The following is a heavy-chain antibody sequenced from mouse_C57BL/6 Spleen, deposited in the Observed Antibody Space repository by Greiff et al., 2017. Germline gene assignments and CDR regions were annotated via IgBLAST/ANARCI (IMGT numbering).Heavy chain of an antibody. Sequence: VQLQQSGAELVKPGASVKLSCTASGFNIKDYYMHWVKQRTEQGLEWIGRIDPEDGETKYAPKFQGKATITADTSSNTAYLQLSSLTSEDTAVYYCARERGDYGSSYPYWYFDVWGTGTTVTVSS. CDR2: IDPEDGET. V-gene: IGHV14-2*01. D-gene: IGHD1-1*01. CDR1: GFNIKDYY. J-gene: IGHJ1*03. CDR3: ARERGDYGSSYPYWYFDV.